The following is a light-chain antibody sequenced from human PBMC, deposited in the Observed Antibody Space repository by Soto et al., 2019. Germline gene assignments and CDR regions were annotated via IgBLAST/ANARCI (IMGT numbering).Light chain of an antibody. CDR3: HQYGGSPRT. Sequence: EIVMTQSPATLSVSPGERATLSCRASQSVFNTLAWYQHKPGKAPRLLIYGASSRATGIPDRFRGSGSGTDFTLTIYSLEPEDFAVYYCHQYGGSPRTFGQGTKVDIK. J-gene: IGKJ1*01. CDR2: GAS. V-gene: IGKV3-20*01. CDR1: QSVFNT.